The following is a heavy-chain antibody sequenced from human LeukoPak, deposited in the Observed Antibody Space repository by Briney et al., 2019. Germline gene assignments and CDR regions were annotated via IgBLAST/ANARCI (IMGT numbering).Heavy chain of an antibody. Sequence: GGSLRLSCEVSEFTFSNSWMSWVRQAPGKGLEWVANIKQDGGEKYYVDSVKGRFTISRDNAKNSLYLQMNSLRVEDTAVYYCARDSHYYDTSGYYYYFENWGQGTLVTVSS. J-gene: IGHJ4*02. V-gene: IGHV3-7*01. CDR1: EFTFSNSW. CDR3: ARDSHYYDTSGYYYYFEN. D-gene: IGHD3-22*01. CDR2: IKQDGGEK.